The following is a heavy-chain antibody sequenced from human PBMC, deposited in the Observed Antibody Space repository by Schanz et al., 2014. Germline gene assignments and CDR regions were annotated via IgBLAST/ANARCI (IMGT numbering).Heavy chain of an antibody. V-gene: IGHV3-64*04. D-gene: IGHD3-10*01. CDR2: ISHDGYST. CDR1: GFTFSSHW. Sequence: VQLVESGGGLVQPGGSLRLSCAASGFTFSSHWMHWVRQAPGKGLEYVSAISHDGYSTYYADSVKGRFTISRDNSKNPLYLQMNSLRPEDTAVYYCAKYRGYYRVSGSYRELEYWGQGTLVTVSS. CDR3: AKYRGYYRVSGSYRELEY. J-gene: IGHJ4*02.